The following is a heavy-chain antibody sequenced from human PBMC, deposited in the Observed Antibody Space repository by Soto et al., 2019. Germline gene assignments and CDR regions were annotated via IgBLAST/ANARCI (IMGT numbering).Heavy chain of an antibody. J-gene: IGHJ6*02. CDR1: GGSISSYY. V-gene: IGHV4-59*01. D-gene: IGHD6-19*01. CDR2: IYYSGST. Sequence: SETLSLTCTVSGGSISSYYWSWIRQPPGKGLEWIGYIYYSGSTNYNPSLKSRVTISVDTSKNQFSLELSSLRSEDTAVYYCARDYSSGYGMDVWGQGTTVTVSS. CDR3: ARDYSSGYGMDV.